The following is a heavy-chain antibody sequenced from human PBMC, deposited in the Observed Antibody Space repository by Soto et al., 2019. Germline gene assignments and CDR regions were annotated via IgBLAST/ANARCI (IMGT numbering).Heavy chain of an antibody. J-gene: IGHJ4*02. Sequence: GASVKVSCKASGYTFTTYGIIWVRQAPGQGLEWMGWISAYNGNTNYAQKLQGRVTMTTDTSTSTAYMELRSLRSDDTAVYYCARAYEVDSSSPGENFDYWGQGTLVTVSS. D-gene: IGHD6-6*01. CDR3: ARAYEVDSSSPGENFDY. V-gene: IGHV1-18*01. CDR1: GYTFTTYG. CDR2: ISAYNGNT.